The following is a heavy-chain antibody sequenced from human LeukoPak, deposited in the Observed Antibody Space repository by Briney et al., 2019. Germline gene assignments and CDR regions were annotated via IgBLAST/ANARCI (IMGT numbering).Heavy chain of an antibody. CDR1: GFTFSSYG. CDR2: IWYDGSNK. CDR3: ARDLKYYYYYGMDV. Sequence: GGSLRLSCAASGFTFSSYGMHWVRQAPGKGLEWVAVIWYDGSNKYYADSVKGRFTISRDNSKNTLYLQMNSLRAEDTAVYYCARDLKYYYYYGMDVWGQGTTVTVSS. J-gene: IGHJ6*02. V-gene: IGHV3-33*01.